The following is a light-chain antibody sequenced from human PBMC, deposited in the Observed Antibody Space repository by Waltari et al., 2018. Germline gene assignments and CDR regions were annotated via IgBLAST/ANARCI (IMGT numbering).Light chain of an antibody. CDR2: RAS. Sequence: EIVLTQSPGTASLSPGERVPLSCRASQSVGSSSLAWYQQKPGQAPRLVIYRASRRATGIPERFSGSGAGTDFSLTISRLEPEDFAVYYCQQHGTLPATFGQGTKVEIK. J-gene: IGKJ1*01. CDR1: QSVGSSS. V-gene: IGKV3-20*01. CDR3: QQHGTLPAT.